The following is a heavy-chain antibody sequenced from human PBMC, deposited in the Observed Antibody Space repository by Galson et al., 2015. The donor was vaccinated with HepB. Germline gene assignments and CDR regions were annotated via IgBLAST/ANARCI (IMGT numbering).Heavy chain of an antibody. D-gene: IGHD6-19*01. CDR1: FTFSSYA. Sequence: FTFSSYAMHWVRQAPGKGLEWVAVISYDGSNKYYADSVKGRFTISRDNSKNTLYLQMNSLRAEDTAVYYCAKDKQWLSYYYYGIDVWGQGTTVTVSS. J-gene: IGHJ6*02. CDR3: AKDKQWLSYYYYGIDV. CDR2: ISYDGSNK. V-gene: IGHV3-30*04.